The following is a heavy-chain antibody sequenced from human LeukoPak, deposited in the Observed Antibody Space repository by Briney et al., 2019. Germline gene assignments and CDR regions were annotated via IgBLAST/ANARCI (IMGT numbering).Heavy chain of an antibody. CDR2: IYYSGST. J-gene: IGHJ6*03. D-gene: IGHD1-26*01. CDR1: GGSISSYY. V-gene: IGHV4-59*12. Sequence: SETLSLTCTVSGGSISSYYWSWIRQPPGKGLEWIGYIYYSGSTNYNPSLKSRVTISVDTSKNQFSLKLSSVTAADTAVYYCARDPANIVGATPVYYYYYMDVWGKGTTVTVSS. CDR3: ARDPANIVGATPVYYYYYMDV.